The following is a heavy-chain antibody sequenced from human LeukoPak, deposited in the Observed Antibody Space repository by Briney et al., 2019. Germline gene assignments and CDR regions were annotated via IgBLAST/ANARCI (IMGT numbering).Heavy chain of an antibody. CDR2: IDPSDSYT. CDR1: GYSITSYW. V-gene: IGHV5-10-1*01. D-gene: IGHD2-2*01. CDR3: ARGGAVERYCSSTSCYWVDAFDI. J-gene: IGHJ3*02. Sequence: GESLKISCKGSGYSITSYWISWVRQMPGKGLEWMGRIDPSDSYTNYSPSFQGHVTISADKSISTAYLQWSSLKASDTAMYYCARGGAVERYCSSTSCYWVDAFDIWGQGTMVTVSS.